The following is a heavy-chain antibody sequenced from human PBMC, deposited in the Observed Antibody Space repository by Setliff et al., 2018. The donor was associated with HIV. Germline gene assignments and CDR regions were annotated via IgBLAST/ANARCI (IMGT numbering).Heavy chain of an antibody. V-gene: IGHV3-11*04. CDR2: IFSSGSGSTI. CDR1: GFTFSDYY. D-gene: IGHD2-2*01. J-gene: IGHJ4*02. Sequence: GGSLRLSCAASGFTFSDYYMSWLRQAPGKGLEWVSYIFSSGSGSTIYYADSVKGRFTISRDNSKNTLFLQMNSLRSEDTAVYYCAKEDQRVTSVDYWGQGTPVTVSS. CDR3: AKEDQRVTSVDY.